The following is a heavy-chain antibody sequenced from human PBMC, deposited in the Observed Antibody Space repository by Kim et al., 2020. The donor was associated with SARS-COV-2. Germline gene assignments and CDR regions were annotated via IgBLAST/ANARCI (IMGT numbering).Heavy chain of an antibody. V-gene: IGHV1-18*01. CDR3: ARAPDSYGYYYYGMDV. J-gene: IGHJ6*02. CDR2: ISAYNGNT. D-gene: IGHD5-18*01. Sequence: ASVKVSCKASGYTFTSYGISWVRQAPGQGLEWMGWISAYNGNTNYAQKLKGRVTMTTDTSTSTAYMELRSLRSDDTAVYYCARAPDSYGYYYYGMDVWGQGTTVTVSS. CDR1: GYTFTSYG.